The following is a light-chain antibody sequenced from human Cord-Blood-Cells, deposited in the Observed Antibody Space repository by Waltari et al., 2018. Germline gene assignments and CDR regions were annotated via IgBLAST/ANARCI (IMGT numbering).Light chain of an antibody. J-gene: IGKJ4*01. Sequence: DIQMTQSPSSLSASVGDRVTITCQASQDISNYLNWYQQKPGKAPKLLIYDASKLETRVPSKFNGKGTWTNFTFHISSLQPEDIATYYCQQYDNLRDGVTFGGGTKVEIK. CDR2: DAS. V-gene: IGKV1-33*01. CDR1: QDISNY. CDR3: QQYDNLRDGVT.